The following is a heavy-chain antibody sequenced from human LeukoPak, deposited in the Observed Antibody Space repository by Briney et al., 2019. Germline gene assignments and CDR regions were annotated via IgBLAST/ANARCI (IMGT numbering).Heavy chain of an antibody. CDR1: GFTFSTFT. CDR2: IVGRGADI. CDR3: ARDGDGSPWAD. J-gene: IGHJ4*02. V-gene: IGHV3-23*01. D-gene: IGHD2-21*01. Sequence: GGSLRLYCAASGFTFSTFTMTWVRQAPGMGLECVLTIVGRGADIYYAGSVRGRFTISRDNSRNTIYLQMNSLRDEDTAVYKCARDGDGSPWADGGQGTLVTVSA.